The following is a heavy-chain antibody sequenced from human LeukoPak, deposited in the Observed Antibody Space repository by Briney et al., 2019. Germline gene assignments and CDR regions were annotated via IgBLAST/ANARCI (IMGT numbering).Heavy chain of an antibody. D-gene: IGHD3-10*01. CDR3: ARNTITGYYYGMDV. Sequence: GGSLRLSCAASGFTFSSYAMTWVRQAPGKGLEWVSVISASGGSTYYADSVKGRFTISRDNAKNSLYLQMNSLRAEDTAVFYCARNTITGYYYGMDVWGQGTTVTVSS. V-gene: IGHV3-23*01. CDR2: ISASGGST. J-gene: IGHJ6*02. CDR1: GFTFSSYA.